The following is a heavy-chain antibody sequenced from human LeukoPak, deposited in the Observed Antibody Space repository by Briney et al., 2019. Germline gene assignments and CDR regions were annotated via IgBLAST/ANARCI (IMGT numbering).Heavy chain of an antibody. CDR1: GFTVSSNY. CDR3: AKGRRDAYNFDFDY. D-gene: IGHD5-24*01. J-gene: IGHJ4*02. Sequence: GGSLRLSCAASGFTVSSNYMSWVRQAPGKGLEWASVIYSGGSTYYADSVKGRFTISRDDSKNTLYLQMNSLRAEDTAVYYCAKGRRDAYNFDFDYWGQGTLVTVSS. V-gene: IGHV3-66*01. CDR2: IYSGGST.